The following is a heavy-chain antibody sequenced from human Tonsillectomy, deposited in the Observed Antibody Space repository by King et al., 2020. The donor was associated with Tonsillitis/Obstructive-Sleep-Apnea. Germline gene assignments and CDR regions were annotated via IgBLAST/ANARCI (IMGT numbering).Heavy chain of an antibody. CDR3: ARDRGLTYGSGCNSQGDY. J-gene: IGHJ4*02. CDR1: GGTFSSYA. Sequence: VQLVQSGAEVKKPGSSVKVSCKASGGTFSSYAISWVRQAPGQGLEWMGGIIPIFGTANYAQKFQGRVTITADESTSTAYMELSSLRSEDTAVYYCARDRGLTYGSGCNSQGDYWGQGTLVTVSS. D-gene: IGHD3-10*01. CDR2: IIPIFGTA. V-gene: IGHV1-69*01.